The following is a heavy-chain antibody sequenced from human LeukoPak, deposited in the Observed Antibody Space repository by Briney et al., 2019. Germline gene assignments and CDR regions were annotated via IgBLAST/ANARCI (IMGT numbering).Heavy chain of an antibody. CDR2: ISYSGT. J-gene: IGHJ4*02. CDR1: GGFISIRNYY. Sequence: SETLSLTCTVSGGFISIRNYYWGWIRQPPGRGLEWIGSISYSGTYYNPSLKSRLTISVDTSKNHFSLNLRSVTAADTAVYYCARRTSNPVGAIDYWGQGTLVTVSS. CDR3: ARRTSNPVGAIDY. D-gene: IGHD1-26*01. V-gene: IGHV4-39*01.